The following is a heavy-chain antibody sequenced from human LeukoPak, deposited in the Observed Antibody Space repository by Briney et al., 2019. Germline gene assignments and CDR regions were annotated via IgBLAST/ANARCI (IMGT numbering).Heavy chain of an antibody. CDR3: ARSHGDYVWSNY. CDR2: ISTYNGDT. CDR1: GYTFTNYG. D-gene: IGHD4-17*01. V-gene: IGHV1-18*01. J-gene: IGHJ4*02. Sequence: GASVKVSCKGSGYTFTNYGISWVRQAPGQGLEWMGWISTYNGDTNYAQNFQGRVTMTTDTSTSTAYMELRSLRSDDTAVYYCARSHGDYVWSNYWGQGTLVTVSS.